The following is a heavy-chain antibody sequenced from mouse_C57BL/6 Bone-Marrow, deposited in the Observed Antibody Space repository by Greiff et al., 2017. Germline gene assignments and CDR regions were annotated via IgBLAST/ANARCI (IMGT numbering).Heavy chain of an antibody. CDR2: IYPGNSDT. Sequence: VQLQQSGTVLARPGASVKMSCKTSGYTFTSYWMHWVKQRPGQGLEWIGAIYPGNSDTSYNQKFKGKAKLTAVTSASTAYMELSRLTNEDSAVYYYTRSAGYYYVDYWGQGTTLTVSS. CDR3: TRSAGYYYVDY. D-gene: IGHD2-3*01. CDR1: GYTFTSYW. J-gene: IGHJ2*01. V-gene: IGHV1-5*01.